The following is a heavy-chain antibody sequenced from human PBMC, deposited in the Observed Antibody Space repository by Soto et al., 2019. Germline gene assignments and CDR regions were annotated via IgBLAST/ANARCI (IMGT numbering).Heavy chain of an antibody. CDR1: GLTFSSYA. J-gene: IGHJ4*02. Sequence: EVQLLESGGGLVQPGGSLRLSCAASGLTFSSYAMSWVRQAPGKGLEWVSAISGSGGSTYYADSVKGRFTISRDNSKNTLYLQMNSLRAEDTAVYYCAKWRQRDGYNFGWGQGTLLTVSS. V-gene: IGHV3-23*01. CDR3: AKWRQRDGYNFG. CDR2: ISGSGGST. D-gene: IGHD5-12*01.